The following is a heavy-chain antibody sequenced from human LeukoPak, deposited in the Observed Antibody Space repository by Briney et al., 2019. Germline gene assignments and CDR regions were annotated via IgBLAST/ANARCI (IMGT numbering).Heavy chain of an antibody. J-gene: IGHJ5*02. D-gene: IGHD2-21*02. V-gene: IGHV1-8*01. CDR3: ARGPFPYCGSDCSFDP. CDR2: MNPNSGNT. Sequence: GASVKVSCKASGYTFTSYDINWVRQATGQGLEWMGWMNPNSGNTGYAQKFQGRVTMTRNTSISTAYMELSSLRSEDTAVYYCARGPFPYCGSDCSFDPWGQGTLVTVSS. CDR1: GYTFTSYD.